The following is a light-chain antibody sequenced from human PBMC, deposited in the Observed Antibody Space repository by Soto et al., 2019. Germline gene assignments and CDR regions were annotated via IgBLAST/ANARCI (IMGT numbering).Light chain of an antibody. CDR2: LGS. J-gene: IGKJ1*01. CDR1: QSLLHSNGYTY. CDR3: MQTLLTWT. Sequence: DLVMTQSPLSLPVTPGEPASISCRSSQSLLHSNGYTYLDWYLQRPGQSPQLLIYLGSYRASGVPDSFSGSGSGTDFTLKISRVEAGDVGVYYCMQTLLTWTFGQGTKVEIK. V-gene: IGKV2-28*01.